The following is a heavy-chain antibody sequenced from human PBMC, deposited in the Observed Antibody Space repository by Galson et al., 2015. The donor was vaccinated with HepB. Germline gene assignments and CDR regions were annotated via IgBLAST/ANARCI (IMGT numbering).Heavy chain of an antibody. D-gene: IGHD1-1*01. CDR1: GGSINGGGSS. CDR2: ISHGGST. CDR3: ARRFTNWDAFDI. Sequence: TLSLTCAVSGGSINGGGSSWSWIRQPVGKGLEWIGYISHGGSTSYNPSLWSRVTLSVDRSKNQFSLKLSSMTAADTAVYYCARRFTNWDAFDIWGQGTMVTVS. V-gene: IGHV4-30-2*01. J-gene: IGHJ3*02.